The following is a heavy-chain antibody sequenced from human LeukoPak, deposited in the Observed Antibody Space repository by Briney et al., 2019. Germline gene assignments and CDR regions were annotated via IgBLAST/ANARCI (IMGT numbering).Heavy chain of an antibody. D-gene: IGHD3-22*01. CDR1: GGTLSSYA. J-gene: IGHJ4*02. Sequence: SVKVSCKASGGTLSSYAISWVRQAPGQGLEWMGRIIPIFGIANYAQKFQGRVTITADKSTSTAYMELSSLRSEYTAVYYCARGVYYYDSSGYYISDIDYWGQGTLVTVSS. CDR2: IIPIFGIA. CDR3: ARGVYYYDSSGYYISDIDY. V-gene: IGHV1-69*04.